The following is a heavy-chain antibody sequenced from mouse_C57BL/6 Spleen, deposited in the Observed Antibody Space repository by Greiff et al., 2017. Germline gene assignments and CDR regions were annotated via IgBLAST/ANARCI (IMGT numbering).Heavy chain of an antibody. CDR1: GYTFTDYY. V-gene: IGHV1-26*01. CDR3: ARDSSGLFAY. Sequence: EVQLQQSGPELVKPGASVKISCKASGYTFTDYYMNWVKQSHGKSLEWIGDIIPNNGGTSYNQKFKGKATLTVDKSSSTAYMELRSLTSEDSAVYYCARDSSGLFAYWGQGTLVTVSA. J-gene: IGHJ3*01. D-gene: IGHD3-2*02. CDR2: IIPNNGGT.